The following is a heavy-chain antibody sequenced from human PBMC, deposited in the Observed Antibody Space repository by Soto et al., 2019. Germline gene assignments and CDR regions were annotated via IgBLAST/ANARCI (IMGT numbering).Heavy chain of an antibody. CDR1: SYPFDTYA. J-gene: IGHJ4*02. Sequence: QVQLVQSGPEVKKVGASVQVSCQSSSYPFDTYAFGWVRLAPGQGLEWMGWIKPDNGRTNYSQTFLGRVTMTTHTYTNTVYMELRNLKSDDTAIYYCARLARGYDFDYWGQGTLVSVSS. V-gene: IGHV1-18*01. CDR2: IKPDNGRT. D-gene: IGHD2-15*01. CDR3: ARLARGYDFDY.